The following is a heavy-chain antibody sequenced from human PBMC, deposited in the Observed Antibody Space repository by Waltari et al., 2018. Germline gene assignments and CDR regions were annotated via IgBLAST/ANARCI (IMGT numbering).Heavy chain of an antibody. CDR2: IIPTLGIA. CDR1: GGTFSSYA. D-gene: IGHD3-10*01. Sequence: QVQLVQSGAEVKKPGSSVKVSCKASGGTFSSYAISWVRQAPGQGLEWMGRIIPTLGIANYAQKFQGRVTITADKSTSTAYMELSSLRSEDTAVYYCARVMSTMVREPGEGDYYGMDVWGQGTTVTVSS. V-gene: IGHV1-69*04. J-gene: IGHJ6*02. CDR3: ARVMSTMVREPGEGDYYGMDV.